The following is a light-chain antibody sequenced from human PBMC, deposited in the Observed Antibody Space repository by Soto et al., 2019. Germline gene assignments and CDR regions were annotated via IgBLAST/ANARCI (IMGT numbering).Light chain of an antibody. V-gene: IGLV3-21*02. Sequence: SYELTQPPSVSVAPGQTARITCGGNNIGSKSVHWYQQKPGQAPVLVVYDDSDRPSGIPEQFSGSNSGNTATLTISRVEAGDEADYYCQVWDSSNYVFGTGTKVTVL. J-gene: IGLJ1*01. CDR2: DDS. CDR3: QVWDSSNYV. CDR1: NIGSKS.